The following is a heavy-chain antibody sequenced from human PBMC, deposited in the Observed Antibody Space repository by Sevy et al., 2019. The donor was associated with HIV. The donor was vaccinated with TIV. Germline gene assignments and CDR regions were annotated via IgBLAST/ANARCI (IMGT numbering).Heavy chain of an antibody. J-gene: IGHJ1*01. D-gene: IGHD3-22*01. Sequence: GGSLRLSCAASGFTFSSYSMNWVRQAPGKGLEWVSYISSSSTIYYADSVKGRFTISRDNAKNSLYLQMNSLRDEDTAVYYWARDRDHYYDSSGYYYGTPWPEYFQHWGQGTLVTVSS. CDR2: ISSSSTI. V-gene: IGHV3-48*02. CDR1: GFTFSSYS. CDR3: ARDRDHYYDSSGYYYGTPWPEYFQH.